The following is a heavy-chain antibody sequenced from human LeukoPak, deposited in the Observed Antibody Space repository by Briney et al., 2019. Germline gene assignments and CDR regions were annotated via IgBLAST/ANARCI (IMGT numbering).Heavy chain of an antibody. CDR1: GGSISSSGYY. V-gene: IGHV4-39*07. Sequence: PSETLSLTCTVSGGSISSSGYYWGWIRQPPGKGLEWIGTSYYSGSTYYNPSLKSRVTISVDTSKNQFSLKVRSVTAADTAVYYCASESPTTFGGITPPDYWGQGILVTVSS. CDR3: ASESPTTFGGITPPDY. D-gene: IGHD3-16*01. CDR2: SYYSGST. J-gene: IGHJ4*02.